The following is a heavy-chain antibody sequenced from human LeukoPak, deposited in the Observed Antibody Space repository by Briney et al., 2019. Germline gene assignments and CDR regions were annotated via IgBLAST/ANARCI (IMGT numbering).Heavy chain of an antibody. CDR2: IDGSGATI. V-gene: IGHV3-23*01. D-gene: IGHD7-27*01. Sequence: GGPLRPPCPALGFGLSIYGMSWFRQPPGKGLEWVSAIDGSGATIFYADSVKGRFTISRDNSKNTLYLQINSLRAEDTAIYYCAKDLHWAFDYWGQGTLVTVSS. J-gene: IGHJ4*02. CDR3: AKDLHWAFDY. CDR1: GFGLSIYG.